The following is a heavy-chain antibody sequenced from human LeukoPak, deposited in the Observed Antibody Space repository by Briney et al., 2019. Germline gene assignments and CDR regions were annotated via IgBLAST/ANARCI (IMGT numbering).Heavy chain of an antibody. D-gene: IGHD7-27*01. V-gene: IGHV1-2*02. CDR1: GYTFTGTY. J-gene: IGHJ4*02. CDR3: ARGPATGDFDY. Sequence: ASVKVSCKASGYTFTGTYIHWVRQTLGQGLEWMGWINPNSGGTNFAQKFQGRVAMTRDTSISTAYMELSRLGSDDTAVYYCARGPATGDFDYWGQGSLVTVSS. CDR2: INPNSGGT.